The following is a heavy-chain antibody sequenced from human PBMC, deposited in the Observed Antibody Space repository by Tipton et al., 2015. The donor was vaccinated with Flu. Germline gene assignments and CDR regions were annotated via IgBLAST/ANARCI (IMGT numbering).Heavy chain of an antibody. Sequence: TLSLTCNVSGASISSGNYYWSWIRQPAGKGLEWVGRFHNNGFNDYNSSLESRVTVSVDTSKNQFSLSLKSVTAADTAVYFCARFGSGTFETHWGQGTLVTVSS. J-gene: IGHJ4*02. CDR2: FHNNGFN. D-gene: IGHD3-10*01. CDR3: ARFGSGTFETH. V-gene: IGHV4-61*02. CDR1: GASISSGNYY.